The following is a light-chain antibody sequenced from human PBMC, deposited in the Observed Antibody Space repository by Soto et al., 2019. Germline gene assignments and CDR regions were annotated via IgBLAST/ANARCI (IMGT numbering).Light chain of an antibody. CDR3: SSYTSSSTVYA. CDR1: SSDVGGYNY. CDR2: DVI. Sequence: QSVLTQPASVSGSPGQSITISCTGTSSDVGGYNYVSWYQQHPGKAPKLMIYDVINLPSGVSNRFSGSKSGNTASLTISGLQAEDEADYYCSSYTSSSTVYAFGTGTKVTVL. J-gene: IGLJ1*01. V-gene: IGLV2-14*01.